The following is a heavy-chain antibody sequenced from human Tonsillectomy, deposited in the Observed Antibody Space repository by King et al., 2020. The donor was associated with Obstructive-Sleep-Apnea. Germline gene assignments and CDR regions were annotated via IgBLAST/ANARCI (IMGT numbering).Heavy chain of an antibody. CDR3: TRVVGSYGSGSYYVDY. CDR1: GFTFGDYA. V-gene: IGHV3-49*03. Sequence: VQLVESGGGLVQPGRSLRLSCTASGFTFGDYAMSWFRQAPGKGLEWVGFIRSKAYGGTTEYAASVKGRFTISRDDSKSIAYLQMNSLKTEDTAVYYCTRVVGSYGSGSYYVDYWGQGTLVTVSS. J-gene: IGHJ4*02. CDR2: IRSKAYGGTT. D-gene: IGHD3-10*01.